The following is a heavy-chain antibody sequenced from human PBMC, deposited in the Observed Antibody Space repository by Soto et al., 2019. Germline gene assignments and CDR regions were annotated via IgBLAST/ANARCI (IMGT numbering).Heavy chain of an antibody. J-gene: IGHJ6*03. V-gene: IGHV1-24*01. D-gene: IGHD3-10*01. CDR3: ATAAYYCAASCYYYYYYMDV. CDR2: FDPEDGET. CDR1: GYTLTELS. Sequence: QVQLVQSGAEVKKPGASVKVSCKVSGYTLTELSMHWVRQAPGKGLEWMGGFDPEDGETIYAQKFQGRVTMTEDTSTNTAYMVLNSMICEDDAVEYYATAAYYCAASCYYYYYYMDVWGKGTTVTVSS.